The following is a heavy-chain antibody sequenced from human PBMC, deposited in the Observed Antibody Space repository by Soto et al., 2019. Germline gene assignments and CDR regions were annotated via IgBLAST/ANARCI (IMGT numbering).Heavy chain of an antibody. CDR1: GYTFTSYD. CDR2: MNPNSGNT. CDR3: ARDVLHSSSSNYYYYYGMDV. V-gene: IGHV1-8*01. J-gene: IGHJ6*02. D-gene: IGHD6-6*01. Sequence: ASVKVSCKASGYTFTSYDINWVRQATGQGLEWMGWMNPNSGNTGYAQKFQGWVTMTRDTSISTAYMELSRLRSDDTAVYYCARDVLHSSSSNYYYYYGMDVWGQGTTVTVSS.